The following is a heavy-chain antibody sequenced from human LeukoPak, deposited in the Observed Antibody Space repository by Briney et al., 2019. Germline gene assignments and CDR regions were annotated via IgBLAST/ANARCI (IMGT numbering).Heavy chain of an antibody. CDR2: IWYDGSNK. D-gene: IGHD3-10*01. CDR1: GFTFSSYG. CDR3: ARDLIRGYGSGSYDY. J-gene: IGHJ4*02. Sequence: GGSLRLSCAASGFTFSSYGMHWVRQAPGKGLEWVAVIWYDGSNKYYADSVKGRFTISRDNSKNTLYLQMNSLRAEDTAVYYCARDLIRGYGSGSYDYWGQGTLVTVSS. V-gene: IGHV3-33*01.